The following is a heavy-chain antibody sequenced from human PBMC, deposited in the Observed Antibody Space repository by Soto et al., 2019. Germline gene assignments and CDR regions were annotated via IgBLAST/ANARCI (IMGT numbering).Heavy chain of an antibody. D-gene: IGHD6-13*01. Sequence: QVQLQESGPGLVKPSETLSLTCTVSGGSISSNYWSWIRQPPGKGLEWIGYIYYSGSTIYNPSLKSRVPLSVDTSKNQFSLELSSVTAADTAVYYCARDRGGSSWFDYWGQGTLVTVSS. CDR2: IYYSGST. J-gene: IGHJ4*02. CDR3: ARDRGGSSWFDY. CDR1: GGSISSNY. V-gene: IGHV4-59*01.